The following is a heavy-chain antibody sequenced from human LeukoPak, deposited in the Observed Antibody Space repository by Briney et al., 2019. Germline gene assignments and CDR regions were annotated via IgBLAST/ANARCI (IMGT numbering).Heavy chain of an antibody. CDR1: GFTFSSYA. V-gene: IGHV3-23*01. CDR2: ISGSGGST. CDR3: AKDYYDSSGYYGDAFDI. J-gene: IGHJ3*02. D-gene: IGHD3-22*01. Sequence: QPGGSLRLSCAASGFTFSSYAMSWVRQAPGKGLEWVSAISGSGGSTYYADSVKGRFTISRDNSKNTLYLQMNSLRAEDTAVYYCAKDYYDSSGYYGDAFDIWGQGTMVTVSS.